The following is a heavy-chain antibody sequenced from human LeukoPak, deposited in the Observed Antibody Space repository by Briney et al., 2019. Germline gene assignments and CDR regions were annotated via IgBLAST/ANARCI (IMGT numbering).Heavy chain of an antibody. V-gene: IGHV3-11*01. CDR3: ARPPVGSSSWFDP. CDR1: GFTFSAYW. CDR2: ISSSGSTI. J-gene: IGHJ5*02. D-gene: IGHD6-6*01. Sequence: GGSLRLSCAASGFTFSAYWMSWVRQTPGKGLEWVSYISSSGSTIYYADSVKGRFTISRDNAKNSLYLQMNSLRAEDTAVYYCARPPVGSSSWFDPWGQGTLVTVSS.